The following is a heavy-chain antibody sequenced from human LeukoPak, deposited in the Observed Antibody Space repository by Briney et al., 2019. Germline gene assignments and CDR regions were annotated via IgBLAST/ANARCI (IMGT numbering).Heavy chain of an antibody. CDR2: IYPGDSDA. CDR1: GYSFTNYW. V-gene: IGHV5-51*01. J-gene: IGHJ3*02. D-gene: IGHD2-2*01. CDR3: ARLGSTGITDAYDM. Sequence: GESLTISYQASGYSFTNYWIAWVRQMPGKGLEWMGTIYPGDSDARYSPSFQGQVTLSADRSITTAYLQRTSLKASDTAIYYCARLGSTGITDAYDMWGQGTMVIVSS.